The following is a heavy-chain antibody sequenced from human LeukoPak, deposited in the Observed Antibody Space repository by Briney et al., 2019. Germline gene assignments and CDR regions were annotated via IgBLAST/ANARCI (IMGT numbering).Heavy chain of an antibody. CDR3: AKSSGADTYCFDC. CDR2: SDNGGTT. D-gene: IGHD2-21*02. CDR1: GVIFREYA. J-gene: IGHJ4*02. V-gene: IGHV3-23*01. Sequence: PGGSLRLSCAPSGVIFREYAMSWGRQAPGKGLEWVSTSDNGGTTYCPYSLKGRFTISRDNSKNTLYLQMNSLRAEDTATYYCAKSSGADTYCFDCWGQGTLVTVSS.